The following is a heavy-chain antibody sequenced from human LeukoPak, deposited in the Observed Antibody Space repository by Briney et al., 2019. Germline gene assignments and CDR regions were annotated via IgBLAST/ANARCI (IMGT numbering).Heavy chain of an antibody. D-gene: IGHD1-26*01. J-gene: IGHJ4*02. CDR3: ARVGSKSGATY. V-gene: IGHV4-39*07. Sequence: SETLSLTCTVSGGSISSSSYYWGWIRQPPGKGLEWIGSIYYSGSTYYNPSLKSRVTISVDTSKNQFSLKLSSVTAADTAVYYCARVGSKSGATYWGRGTLVTVSS. CDR2: IYYSGST. CDR1: GGSISSSSYY.